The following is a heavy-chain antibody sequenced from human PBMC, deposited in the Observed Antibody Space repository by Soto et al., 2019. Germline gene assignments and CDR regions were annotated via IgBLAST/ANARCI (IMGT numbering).Heavy chain of an antibody. CDR1: GFTFDDYA. CDR2: ISWNSGSI. Sequence: PGGSLRLSCAASGFTFDDYAMHWVRQAPGKGLEWVSGISWNSGSIGYADSVKGRFTISRDNAKNSLYLQMNSLRAEDTALYYCAKGSSGERDYFDYWGQGTLVTVSS. D-gene: IGHD7-27*01. J-gene: IGHJ4*02. V-gene: IGHV3-9*01. CDR3: AKGSSGERDYFDY.